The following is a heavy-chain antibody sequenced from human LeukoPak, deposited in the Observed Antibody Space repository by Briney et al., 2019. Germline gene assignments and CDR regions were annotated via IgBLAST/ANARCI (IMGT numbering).Heavy chain of an antibody. V-gene: IGHV4-30-2*01. CDR1: GGSISSGGYS. Sequence: SQTRSLSCAVSGGSISSGGYSWSWIRQPPGNGLERIGYIYHSESTYYNPSLKSRVTISVDRSKNQFSLKLSSVTAADTAVYYCARSHYYGSGSLDYWGQGTLVTVSS. D-gene: IGHD3-10*01. CDR2: IYHSEST. J-gene: IGHJ4*02. CDR3: ARSHYYGSGSLDY.